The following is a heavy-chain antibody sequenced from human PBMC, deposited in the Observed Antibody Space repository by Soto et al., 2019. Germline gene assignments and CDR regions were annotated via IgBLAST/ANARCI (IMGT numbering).Heavy chain of an antibody. CDR2: IYYTGST. CDR3: AIYDSSGSRGFQH. Sequence: PSETLSLTCTVSGASFSGSFWSWIRQSPGKGLEVIGYIYYTGSTNANPSLNGRASISVDTSKNQFSLKLSSVTAADTAVYYCAIYDSSGSRGFQHWGQGTLVTVSS. J-gene: IGHJ1*01. D-gene: IGHD3-22*01. V-gene: IGHV4-59*12. CDR1: GASFSGSF.